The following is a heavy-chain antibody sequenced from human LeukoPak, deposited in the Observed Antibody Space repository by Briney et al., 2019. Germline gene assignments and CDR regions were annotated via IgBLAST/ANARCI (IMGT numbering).Heavy chain of an antibody. D-gene: IGHD1-1*01. J-gene: IGHJ4*02. CDR3: VRESRPGGAMGLYHNLDY. V-gene: IGHV3-7*01. CDR2: IKEDGTEK. CDR1: AFTFSDFW. Sequence: GGSLRLSCAGSAFTFSDFWMTWVRQTPGKGLEWVANIKEDGTEKNLVDSVKGRFTISRDNTKNLLFLEMNNLRGDDTAIYYCVRESRPGGAMGLYHNLDYWGQGTLVAVSS.